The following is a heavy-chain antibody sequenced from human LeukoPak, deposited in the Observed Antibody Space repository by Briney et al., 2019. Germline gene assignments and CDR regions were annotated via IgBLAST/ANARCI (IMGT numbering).Heavy chain of an antibody. CDR2: ISSGSTYT. CDR3: ARLSSSSTNWFDA. CDR1: GFTFSSYS. D-gene: IGHD6-19*01. J-gene: IGHJ5*02. Sequence: GGSLRLSCAASGFTFSSYSMNWIRQAPGKGLEWVSYISSGSTYTNYADSVKGRFTISRDNAKNSLFLQMNSLRAEDTAVYFCARLSSSSTNWFDAWGQGTLVTVSS. V-gene: IGHV3-21*05.